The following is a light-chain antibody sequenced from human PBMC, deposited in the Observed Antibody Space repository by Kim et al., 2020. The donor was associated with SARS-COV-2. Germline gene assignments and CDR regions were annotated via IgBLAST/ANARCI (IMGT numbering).Light chain of an antibody. CDR1: SSDVGGYDR. J-gene: IGLJ1*01. Sequence: QSALTQPPSVSGSPGQSVTISCTGTSSDVGGYDRVSWYQQPPGTAPKVMIYEVSKRPSGVPDRFSGSKSGNTPSLTISGLQAEDEADYYCSSYTSSITYVFGTGTKVTVL. V-gene: IGLV2-18*02. CDR2: EVS. CDR3: SSYTSSITYV.